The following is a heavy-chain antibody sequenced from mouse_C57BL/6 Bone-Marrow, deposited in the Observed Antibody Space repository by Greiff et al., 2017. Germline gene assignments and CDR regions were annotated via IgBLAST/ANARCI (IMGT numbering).Heavy chain of an antibody. CDR1: GYTFTSYW. CDR2: IYPGSGST. D-gene: IGHD1-1*01. CDR3: ARENYYGSSLDY. V-gene: IGHV1-55*01. Sequence: VQLQQPGAELVKPGASVKMSCKASGYTFTSYWITWVKQRPGQGLEWIGDIYPGSGSTNYNETFKSKATLTVDTSSSTAYMQLSSLTSEDSAVYDCARENYYGSSLDYWGQGTTLTVSS. J-gene: IGHJ2*01.